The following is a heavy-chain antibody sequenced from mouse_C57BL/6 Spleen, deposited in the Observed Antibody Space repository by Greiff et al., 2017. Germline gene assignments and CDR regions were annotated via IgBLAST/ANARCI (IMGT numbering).Heavy chain of an antibody. D-gene: IGHD2-5*01. CDR2: IYPGSGST. CDR3: ARPYYSNWYFDV. CDR1: GYTFTSYW. V-gene: IGHV1-55*01. J-gene: IGHJ1*03. Sequence: QVHVKQPGAELVKPGASVKMPCKASGYTFTSYWITWVKQRPGQGLEWIGDIYPGSGSTNYNEKFKSKATLTVDTSSSTAYMQLSSLTSEDSAVYYCARPYYSNWYFDVWGTGTTVTVSS.